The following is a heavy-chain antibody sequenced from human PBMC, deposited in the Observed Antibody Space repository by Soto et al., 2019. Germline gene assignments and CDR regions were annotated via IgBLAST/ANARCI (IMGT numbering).Heavy chain of an antibody. J-gene: IGHJ6*02. CDR1: GASIDDRGHH. V-gene: IGHV4-39*02. D-gene: IGHD6-19*01. CDR3: ARDKGISVVGFFRKDPYFGLDV. Sequence: QLKESGPGQVGPSETLSLTCSVSGASIDDRGHHWSWLRRSPGRGLEWIGSVYNDGTNYYNPALKNRVSVSVDTSKKQFSLTLASVTAAETAVYYCARDKGISVVGFFRKDPYFGLDVWGPGTTVTVSS. CDR2: VYNDGTN.